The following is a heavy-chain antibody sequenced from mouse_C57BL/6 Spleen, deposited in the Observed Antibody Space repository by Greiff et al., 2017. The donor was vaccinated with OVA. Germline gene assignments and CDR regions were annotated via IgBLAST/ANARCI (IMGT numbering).Heavy chain of an antibody. D-gene: IGHD1-3*01. CDR3: ARGNNDPMDY. CDR1: GFTFSDYG. V-gene: IGHV5-17*01. Sequence: EVKLMESGGGLVKPGGSLKLSCAASGFTFSDYGMHWVRQAPEKGLEWVAYISSGSSTIYYADTVKGRFTSSRDNAKNTLFLQMTSLRSEDTAMYYCARGNNDPMDYWGQGTSVTVSS. CDR2: ISSGSSTI. J-gene: IGHJ4*01.